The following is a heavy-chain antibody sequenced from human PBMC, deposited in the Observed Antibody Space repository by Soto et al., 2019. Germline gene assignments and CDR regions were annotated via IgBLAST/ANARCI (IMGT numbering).Heavy chain of an antibody. CDR2: VKRKSDGGTT. CDR3: PSVYDSSGDFPDY. J-gene: IGHJ4*02. Sequence: EVQLVESGGGLVKPGESLRLSCAGSGFTFSNPWMSWVRQAPGKGLEWVGRVKRKSDGGTTDYAAPVTGRFSISRDDSKNTLYLQMNSLKTEDTAVYYCPSVYDSSGDFPDYWGQGTLVTVSS. V-gene: IGHV3-15*01. CDR1: GFTFSNPW. D-gene: IGHD3-22*01.